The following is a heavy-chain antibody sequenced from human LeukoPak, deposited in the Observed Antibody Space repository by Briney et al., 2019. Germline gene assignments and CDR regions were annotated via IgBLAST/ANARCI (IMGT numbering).Heavy chain of an antibody. CDR3: ARIITMVRGDGWFDP. V-gene: IGHV1-69*06. J-gene: IGHJ5*02. CDR1: GGTFSSYA. D-gene: IGHD3-10*01. CDR2: IIPIFGTA. Sequence: SVKVSCKASGGTFSSYAISWVRQAPGQGLEWMGGIIPIFGTANYAQKFQGRVTITADKSTSTAYMELSSLRSEDTAVYYCARIITMVRGDGWFDPWGQGTLVTVSS.